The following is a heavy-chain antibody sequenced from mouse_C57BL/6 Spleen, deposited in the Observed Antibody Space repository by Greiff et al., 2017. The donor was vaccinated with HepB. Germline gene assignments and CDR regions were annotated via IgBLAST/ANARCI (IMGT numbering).Heavy chain of an antibody. V-gene: IGHV1-4*01. CDR3: ARDDRGYFGV. D-gene: IGHD2-14*01. J-gene: IGHJ1*03. CDR2: INPSSGYT. CDR1: GYTFTSYT. Sequence: QVQLQQSGAELARSGASVKMSCKASGYTFTSYTMHWVQRRPGQGLEWIGYINPSSGYTKYKQKFKDKATLTADTSSSTVYMQLSSLTSEDSAVYYYARDDRGYFGVWGTGTTVTVSS.